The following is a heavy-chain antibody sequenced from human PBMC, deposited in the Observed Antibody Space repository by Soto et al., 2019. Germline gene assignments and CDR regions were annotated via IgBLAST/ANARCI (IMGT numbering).Heavy chain of an antibody. D-gene: IGHD2-2*02. Sequence: KPSETLSVTCTFSVGSISSYYWSWIGQPPGKGLESIGSIYHSGSTNYDPSLKSRVTISVHTSEDQFSLKLTSVTAADTAVYYCASSYPLQYYFGYWGQGTMVTVSS. CDR2: IYHSGST. CDR1: VGSISSYY. J-gene: IGHJ4*02. CDR3: ASSYPLQYYFGY. V-gene: IGHV4-59*01.